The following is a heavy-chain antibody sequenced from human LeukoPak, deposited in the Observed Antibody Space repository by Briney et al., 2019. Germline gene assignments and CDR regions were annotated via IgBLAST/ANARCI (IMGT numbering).Heavy chain of an antibody. CDR2: IYYNGRT. CDR3: ARKREGPATGIDY. CDR1: CVSIISTNSY. V-gene: IGHV4-39*07. D-gene: IGHD2-15*01. J-gene: IGHJ4*02. Sequence: SETLSLTCTVSCVSIISTNSYWAWIRQSPRTGLEGIGNIYYNGRTYYNPSLKSRVTISIDMSENQFSLNLTSVAAADTAVYYCARKREGPATGIDYWGQGTLVTVSS.